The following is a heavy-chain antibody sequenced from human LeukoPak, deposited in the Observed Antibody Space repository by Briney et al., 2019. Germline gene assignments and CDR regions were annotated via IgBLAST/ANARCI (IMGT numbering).Heavy chain of an antibody. CDR1: GGSFSGYY. CDR3: ARFRAAAGNNWFDP. J-gene: IGHJ5*02. CDR2: INHSGST. V-gene: IGHV4-34*01. Sequence: SETLSLTCAVYGGSFSGYYWSWIRQPPGKGLEWIGEINHSGSTNYNPSLKSRVTISVDTSKNQFSLELSSVTAADTAVYYCARFRAAAGNNWFDPWGQGTLVTVSS. D-gene: IGHD6-13*01.